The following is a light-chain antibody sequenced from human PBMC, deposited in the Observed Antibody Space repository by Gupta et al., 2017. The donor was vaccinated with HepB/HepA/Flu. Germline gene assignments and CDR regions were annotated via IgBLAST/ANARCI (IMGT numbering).Light chain of an antibody. V-gene: IGKV3-15*01. J-gene: IGKJ2*01. CDR2: GAS. CDR1: QSVASN. Sequence: TLSVSPWERASLTCRASQSVASNLAWYQQKPGQAPRLLIYGASTRATAVPARFSGSGSGTEFTLTISSLQSEDFAVYYCQHYNNWPANTFGQGTKLEIK. CDR3: QHYNNWPANT.